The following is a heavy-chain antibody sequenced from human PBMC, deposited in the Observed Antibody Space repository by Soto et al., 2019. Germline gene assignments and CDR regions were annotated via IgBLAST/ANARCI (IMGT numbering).Heavy chain of an antibody. D-gene: IGHD3-9*01. J-gene: IGHJ4*02. CDR1: GGSISSSSYY. CDR3: ATNDILTGYYRSWYFDY. CDR2: IYYSGST. Sequence: SETLSLTCTVSGGSISSSSYYWGWIRQPPGKGLEWIGSIYYSGSTYYNPSLKSRVTISVDTSKNQFSLKLSSVTAADTAVYYCATNDILTGYYRSWYFDYWGQGTLVTVSS. V-gene: IGHV4-39*01.